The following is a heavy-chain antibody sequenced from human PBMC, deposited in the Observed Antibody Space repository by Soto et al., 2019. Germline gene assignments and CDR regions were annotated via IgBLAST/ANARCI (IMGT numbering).Heavy chain of an antibody. J-gene: IGHJ4*02. CDR3: ARRIPGAFDY. Sequence: QLQLQESGPGLVKPSETLSLTCTVSGGSISSSSYYWGWIRQPPGKGLEWIGSIYYSGSTCYNPSLKGRVTISVDTSKNRFSLKLSSVTAADTAVYYCARRIPGAFDYWCQGTLVTVSS. V-gene: IGHV4-39*01. CDR2: IYYSGST. CDR1: GGSISSSSYY.